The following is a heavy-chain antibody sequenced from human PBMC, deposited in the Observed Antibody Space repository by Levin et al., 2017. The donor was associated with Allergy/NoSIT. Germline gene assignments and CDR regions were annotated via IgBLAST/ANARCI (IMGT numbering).Heavy chain of an antibody. J-gene: IGHJ4*02. CDR1: GGSITNYY. V-gene: IGHV4-59*08. Sequence: NSSETLSLTCTVSGGSITNYYWSWIRQPPGRGLEYIGHIYYSGSTNYNPSLKSRVTISVDTSKNQFSLRLSSVTAADTAVYYCVRSNYFDYWGQGTLVTVSS. CDR3: VRSNYFDY. CDR2: IYYSGST.